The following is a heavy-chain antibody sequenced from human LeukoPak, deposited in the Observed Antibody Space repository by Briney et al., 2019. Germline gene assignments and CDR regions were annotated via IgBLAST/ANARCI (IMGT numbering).Heavy chain of an antibody. CDR2: INPSGGST. Sequence: ASVKVSCKASGYTFTSYYMHWVRQAPGQGLEWMGIINPSGGSTSYAQKFQGRVTMTRDMSTSTVYMELSSLRSEDTAVYYCARDQVVVVPATNYYYYYMDVWGKGTTVTVSS. CDR1: GYTFTSYY. V-gene: IGHV1-46*01. CDR3: ARDQVVVVPATNYYYYYMDV. J-gene: IGHJ6*03. D-gene: IGHD2-2*01.